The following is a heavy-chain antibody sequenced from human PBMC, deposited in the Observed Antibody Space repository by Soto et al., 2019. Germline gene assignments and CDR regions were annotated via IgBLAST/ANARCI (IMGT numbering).Heavy chain of an antibody. J-gene: IGHJ4*02. CDR3: ARQRGTQLWEDH. CDR1: GVSISTSSYY. CDR2: IYNTGST. Sequence: PSETLSLTCTVSGVSISTSSYYWGWVRLAPGKGLEWIGSIYNTGSTYYNPSLNTRVTISVDTSKNQFSLNLNSMTAADTSVYYCARQRGTQLWEDHWGQGAPVTVSS. D-gene: IGHD1-1*01. V-gene: IGHV4-39*01.